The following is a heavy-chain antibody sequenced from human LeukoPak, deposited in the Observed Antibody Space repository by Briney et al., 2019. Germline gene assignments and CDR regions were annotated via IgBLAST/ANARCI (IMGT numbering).Heavy chain of an antibody. V-gene: IGHV1-69*06. Sequence: SVKVSCKASGDTFNNFAINWVRQAPGQGLEWMGGIIPIFGTANYAQKFQGRVTITADKSTSTAYMELSSLRSEDTAVYYCARDLSGGKLRYFDWLPPDYWGQGTLVTVSS. CDR1: GDTFNNFA. J-gene: IGHJ4*02. CDR2: IIPIFGTA. CDR3: ARDLSGGKLRYFDWLPPDY. D-gene: IGHD3-9*01.